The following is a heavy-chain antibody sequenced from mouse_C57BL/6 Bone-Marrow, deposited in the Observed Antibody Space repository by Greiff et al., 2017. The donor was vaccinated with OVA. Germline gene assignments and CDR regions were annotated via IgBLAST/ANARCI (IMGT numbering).Heavy chain of an antibody. CDR2: IYPGSGNT. D-gene: IGHD4-1*02. Sequence: QVQLQQSGAELVRPGASVKLSCKASGYTFTDYYINWVKQRPGQGLEWIARIYPGSGNTYYNEKFKGKATLTAEKSSSTAYMQLSSLTSEDSAVYFCTRNPQLGYFDYWGQGTTLTVSS. CDR3: TRNPQLGYFDY. CDR1: GYTFTDYY. J-gene: IGHJ2*01. V-gene: IGHV1-76*01.